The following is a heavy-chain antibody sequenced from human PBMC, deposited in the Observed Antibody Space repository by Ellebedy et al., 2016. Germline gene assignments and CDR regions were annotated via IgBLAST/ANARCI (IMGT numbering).Heavy chain of an antibody. CDR2: VFYGGST. J-gene: IGHJ4*02. V-gene: IGHV4-59*02. D-gene: IGHD6-6*01. CDR1: GCSVDTYY. Sequence: SETLSLXXTVSGCSVDTYYWTWIRQSPGKGLEWIGYVFYGGSTKYNPSLRSRVTISLDTSKNQFSLKVTSVAAADTAVYYCARDVSLYSSSPSFDFWGQGTLVTVSS. CDR3: ARDVSLYSSSPSFDF.